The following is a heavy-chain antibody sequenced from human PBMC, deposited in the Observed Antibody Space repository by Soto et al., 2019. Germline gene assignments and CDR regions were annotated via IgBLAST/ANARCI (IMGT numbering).Heavy chain of an antibody. D-gene: IGHD5-18*01. CDR2: IYYSGST. V-gene: IGHV4-31*03. CDR1: GGSISSGGYY. Sequence: SETLSLTCTVSGGSISSGGYYWSWIRQHPGKGLEWIGYIYYSGSTYYNPSLKSRVTISVDTSKNQFSLKLSSVTAADTAVYYCARVRGCSYGYGLDYWGQGTLVTVSS. J-gene: IGHJ4*02. CDR3: ARVRGCSYGYGLDY.